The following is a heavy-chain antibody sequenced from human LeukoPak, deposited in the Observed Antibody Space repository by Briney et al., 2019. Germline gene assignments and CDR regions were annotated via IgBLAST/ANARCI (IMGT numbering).Heavy chain of an antibody. CDR1: GGSISSYY. D-gene: IGHD5-18*01. CDR2: IYYSGST. V-gene: IGHV4-59*01. CDR3: ARVGYTAMVKSFDI. Sequence: ASETLSLTCTVSGGSISSYYWSWIRQPPGKGLEWIGYIYYSGSTNYNPSLKSRVTISVDTSKNQFSLKLGSVTAADTAVYYCARVGYTAMVKSFDIWGQGTMVTVSS. J-gene: IGHJ3*02.